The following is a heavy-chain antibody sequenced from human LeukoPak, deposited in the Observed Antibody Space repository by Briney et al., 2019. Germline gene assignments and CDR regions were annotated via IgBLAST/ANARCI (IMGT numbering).Heavy chain of an antibody. CDR2: ISYDGSNK. J-gene: IGHJ4*02. D-gene: IGHD3-9*01. CDR1: GFTFSSYD. CDR3: AKDYISRGDYDILTGYYF. V-gene: IGHV3-30*18. Sequence: PGRSLRLSCAASGFTFSSYDMHWVRQAPGKGLEWVAVISYDGSNKYYADSVKGRFTISRDNSKNTLYLQMNSLRAEDTAVYYCAKDYISRGDYDILTGYYFGGQGTLVTVSS.